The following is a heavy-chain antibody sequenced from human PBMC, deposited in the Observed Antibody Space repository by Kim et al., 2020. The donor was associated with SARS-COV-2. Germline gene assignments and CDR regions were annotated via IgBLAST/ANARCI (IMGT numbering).Heavy chain of an antibody. D-gene: IGHD4-17*01. J-gene: IGHJ5*02. V-gene: IGHV1-69*04. CDR3: ARDGPNYGDYRRFDP. CDR1: GGTFSSYA. Sequence: SVKVSCKASGGTFSSYAISWVRQAPGQGLEWMGRIIPILGIANYAQKFQGRVTITADKSTSTAYMELSSLRSEDTAVYYCARDGPNYGDYRRFDPWGQGTLVTVSS. CDR2: IIPILGIA.